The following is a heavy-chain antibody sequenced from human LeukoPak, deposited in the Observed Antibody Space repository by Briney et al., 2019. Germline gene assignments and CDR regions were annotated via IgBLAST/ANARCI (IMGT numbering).Heavy chain of an antibody. CDR2: INPNSGGT. CDR3: ARSDFWSGYPSDY. D-gene: IGHD3-3*01. Sequence: ASVKVSCKASGYTFTGCYMHWVRQAPGQGLEWMGWINPNSGGTNYAQKFQGRVTMTRATSISTAYMELSRLRSDDTAVYYCARSDFWSGYPSDYWGQGTLVTVSS. J-gene: IGHJ4*02. V-gene: IGHV1-2*02. CDR1: GYTFTGCY.